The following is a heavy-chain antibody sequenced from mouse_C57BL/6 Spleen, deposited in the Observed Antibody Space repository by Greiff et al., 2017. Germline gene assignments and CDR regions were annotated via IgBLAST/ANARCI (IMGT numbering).Heavy chain of an antibody. V-gene: IGHV1-53*01. D-gene: IGHD1-1*01. CDR1: GYTFTSYW. J-gene: IGHJ1*03. CDR3: ARLITTGGYFDV. CDR2: INPSNGGT. Sequence: QVQLQQSGTELVKPGASVKLSCKASGYTFTSYWMHWVKQRPGQGLEWIGNINPSNGGTNYNEKFKSKATLTVDKSSSTSYMQLSSLTSEDSAVYYCARLITTGGYFDVWGTGTTVTVSS.